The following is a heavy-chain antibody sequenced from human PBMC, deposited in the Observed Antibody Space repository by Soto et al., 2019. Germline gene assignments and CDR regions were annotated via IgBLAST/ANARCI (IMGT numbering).Heavy chain of an antibody. CDR2: ISNTGGST. CDR3: ALPRGYGVFDAVDI. D-gene: IGHD4-17*01. Sequence: PGGSLRLSCAASGFIFSTYAMNWVRQAPGRGLECVSAISNTGGSTFYAESVRGRFTISRDNSINTLYLQMTSLRTEDTAVYYCALPRGYGVFDAVDIWGRGTMVTVSS. V-gene: IGHV3-23*01. J-gene: IGHJ3*02. CDR1: GFIFSTYA.